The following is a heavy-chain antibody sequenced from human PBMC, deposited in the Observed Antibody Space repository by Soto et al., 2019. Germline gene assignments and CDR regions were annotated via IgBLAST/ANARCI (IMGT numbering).Heavy chain of an antibody. Sequence: SVKVSCKASGGSFSSYTISWLRQASGQGLEWMGRIIPILGIANYAQKFQGRVTITADKSTSTAYMELRSLRSDDTAVYYCARVTRSQYSRDDYWGQGTLVTVSS. D-gene: IGHD6-6*01. V-gene: IGHV1-69*02. CDR3: ARVTRSQYSRDDY. J-gene: IGHJ4*02. CDR1: GGSFSSYT. CDR2: IIPILGIA.